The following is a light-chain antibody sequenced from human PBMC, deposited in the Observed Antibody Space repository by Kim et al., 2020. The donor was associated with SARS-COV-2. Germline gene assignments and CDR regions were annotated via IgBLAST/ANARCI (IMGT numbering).Light chain of an antibody. CDR3: QQNYNTPPWT. V-gene: IGKV1-39*01. Sequence: SVGERITITCRATTKISSYLIRCQQKPGKAPKQLINAAASMQNGVPSRFCSSRSGTEVTLTISSRQPQDYATSYCQQNYNTPPWTFGQGTKVDIK. CDR2: AAA. J-gene: IGKJ1*01. CDR1: TKISSY.